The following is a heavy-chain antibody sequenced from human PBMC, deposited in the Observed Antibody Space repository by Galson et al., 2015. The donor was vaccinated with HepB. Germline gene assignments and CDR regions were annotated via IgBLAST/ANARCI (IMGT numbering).Heavy chain of an antibody. CDR3: ASDRRPLPMNPEGLDY. J-gene: IGHJ4*02. CDR2: ISYDGSNK. CDR1: GFTFSSYA. V-gene: IGHV3-30*04. D-gene: IGHD1-14*01. Sequence: SLRLSCAASGFTFSSYAMHWVRQAPGKGLEWVAVISYDGSNKYYADSVKGRFTISRDNSKNTLYLQMDSLRAEDTAVYYCASDRRPLPMNPEGLDYCGQGTLVTVSS.